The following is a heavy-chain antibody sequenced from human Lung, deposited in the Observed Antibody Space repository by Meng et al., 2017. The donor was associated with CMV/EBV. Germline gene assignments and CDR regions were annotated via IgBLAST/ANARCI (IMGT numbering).Heavy chain of an antibody. CDR1: GFTFSSYG. V-gene: IGHV3-30*02. J-gene: IGHJ6*02. CDR3: ASQDIVVVPATIRNYYHYGMDG. Sequence: SCAASGFTFSSYGMHWVRQAPGTGLEWVAFIRYDGSNKYYADSVKGRFTISRENSKNKLYLQMHSLRAEDMAVYYCASQDIVVVPATIRNYYHYGMDGXGQGXTVTVSS. CDR2: IRYDGSNK. D-gene: IGHD2-2*02.